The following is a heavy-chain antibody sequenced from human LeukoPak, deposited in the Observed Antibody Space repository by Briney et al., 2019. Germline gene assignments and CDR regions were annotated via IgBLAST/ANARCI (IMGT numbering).Heavy chain of an antibody. Sequence: SVKVSCKASGGTFSSYAISWVRQAPGQGLEWMRRIIPILGIANYAQKFQGRVTITADKSTSTAYMELSSLRSEDTAVYHCARDHSSGWAFYYYYGMDVWGQGTTVTVSS. D-gene: IGHD6-19*01. CDR1: GGTFSSYA. CDR2: IIPILGIA. V-gene: IGHV1-69*04. CDR3: ARDHSSGWAFYYYYGMDV. J-gene: IGHJ6*02.